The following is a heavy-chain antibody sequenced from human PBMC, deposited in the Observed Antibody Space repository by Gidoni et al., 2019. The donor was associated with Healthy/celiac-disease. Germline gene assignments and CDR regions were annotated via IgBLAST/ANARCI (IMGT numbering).Heavy chain of an antibody. CDR3: AKGEGSSWYPDY. CDR2: IRGSGGST. CDR1: GFTFSSYA. V-gene: IGHV3-23*01. Sequence: EVQLLESGGGLVQPGGSLRLSCAASGFTFSSYAMSWVRQAPGTGLEWVSAIRGSGGSTYYADSVKGRFTISRDNSKNTLYLQMNSLRAEDTAVYYCAKGEGSSWYPDYWGQGTLVTVSS. J-gene: IGHJ4*02. D-gene: IGHD6-13*01.